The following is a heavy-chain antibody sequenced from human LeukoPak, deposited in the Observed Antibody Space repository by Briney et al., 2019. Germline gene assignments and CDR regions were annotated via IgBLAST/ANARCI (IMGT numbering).Heavy chain of an antibody. J-gene: IGHJ6*02. Sequence: GGSLRLSCAASGFTFSSYAMSWVRQASGKGLEWVSAISGSGGSTYYADSVKGRFTISRDNSKNTLYLQMNSLRAEDTAVYYCAKDTSPLYYYYGMDVWGQGTTVTVSS. V-gene: IGHV3-23*01. D-gene: IGHD2-2*01. CDR3: AKDTSPLYYYYGMDV. CDR1: GFTFSSYA. CDR2: ISGSGGST.